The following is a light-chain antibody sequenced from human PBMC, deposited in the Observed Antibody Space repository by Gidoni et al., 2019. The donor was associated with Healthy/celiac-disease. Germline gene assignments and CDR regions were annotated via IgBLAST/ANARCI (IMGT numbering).Light chain of an antibody. J-gene: IGKJ3*01. CDR1: QSVSSN. CDR3: QQYNNWPRT. Sequence: EIVMTQSPATLSVSPGERATLPCRASQSVSSNLAWYQQKPGQAPRLLIYGASTRATGIPASFSGSGSGTEFTLTISSLQSEDFAVYYCQQYNNWPRTFGPGTKVDIK. CDR2: GAS. V-gene: IGKV3-15*01.